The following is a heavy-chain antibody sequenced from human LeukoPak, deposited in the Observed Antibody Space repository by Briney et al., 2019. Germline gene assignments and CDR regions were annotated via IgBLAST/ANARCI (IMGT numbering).Heavy chain of an antibody. Sequence: SVKVSCKXSGXTXXGYYMHWVRQAPGQGLEWMGRINPNSGGTNYAQKFQGRVTMTRDTSISTAYMELSRLRSDDTAVYYCAREAYYDFWSGYYTNYYYGMDVWGQGTTVTVSS. CDR1: GXTXXGYY. V-gene: IGHV1-2*06. CDR3: AREAYYDFWSGYYTNYYYGMDV. J-gene: IGHJ6*02. CDR2: INPNSGGT. D-gene: IGHD3-3*01.